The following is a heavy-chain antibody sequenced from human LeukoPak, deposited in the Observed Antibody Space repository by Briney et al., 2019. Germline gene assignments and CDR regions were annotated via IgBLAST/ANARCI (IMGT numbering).Heavy chain of an antibody. CDR1: GFTFNNYA. D-gene: IGHD6-19*01. CDR2: IYSGGST. J-gene: IGHJ5*02. CDR3: ARGKYSSGWYGWFDP. Sequence: GGSLRLSCAASGFTFNNYAMSWVRQAPGKGLEWVSVIYSGGSTYYADSVKGRFTISRDNSKNTLYLQMSSLRAEDTAVYYCARGKYSSGWYGWFDPWGQGTLVTVSS. V-gene: IGHV3-53*01.